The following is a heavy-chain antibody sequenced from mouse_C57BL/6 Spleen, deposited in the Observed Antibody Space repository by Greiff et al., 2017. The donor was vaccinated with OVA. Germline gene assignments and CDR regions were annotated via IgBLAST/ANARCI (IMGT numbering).Heavy chain of an antibody. J-gene: IGHJ2*01. D-gene: IGHD1-1*01. CDR3: TREDYYGSTCDY. CDR2: ISSGGDYI. Sequence: EVKVVESGEGLVKPGGSLKLSCAASGFTFSSYAMSWVRQTPEKRLEWVAYISSGGDYISYADTVKGRFTISRDNARNTLYLQMSSLKSEDTAMYYCTREDYYGSTCDYWGQGTTLTVSS. CDR1: GFTFSSYA. V-gene: IGHV5-9-1*02.